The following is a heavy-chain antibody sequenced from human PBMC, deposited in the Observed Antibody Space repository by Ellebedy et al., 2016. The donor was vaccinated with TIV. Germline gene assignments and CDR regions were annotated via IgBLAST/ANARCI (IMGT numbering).Heavy chain of an antibody. CDR2: IYYSGST. Sequence: SETLSLTXAVYGGSFSGYYWSWIRQHPGKGLEWIGYIYYSGSTYYNPSLKSRVTISVDTSKNQFSLKLSSVTAADTAVYYCASSPDDGSGSPFDYWGQGTLVTVSS. CDR3: ASSPDDGSGSPFDY. J-gene: IGHJ4*02. D-gene: IGHD3-10*01. CDR1: GGSFSGYY. V-gene: IGHV4-31*11.